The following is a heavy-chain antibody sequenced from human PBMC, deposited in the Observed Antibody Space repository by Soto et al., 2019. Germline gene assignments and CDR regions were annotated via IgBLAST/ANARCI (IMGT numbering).Heavy chain of an antibody. V-gene: IGHV3-33*01. D-gene: IGHD1-26*01. CDR3: ARDPIGPGIFDY. CDR1: GFTFSSYG. J-gene: IGHJ4*02. CDR2: IWYDASDK. Sequence: QVQLVESGGGVVRPGRSLRLSCVASGFTFSSYGMHWVRQAPGKGLEWVAVIWYDASDKYYAESVKGRFTISRDNTKNTMYLQMNSLRAEDTAVYYCARDPIGPGIFDYWGQGTLVTVSS.